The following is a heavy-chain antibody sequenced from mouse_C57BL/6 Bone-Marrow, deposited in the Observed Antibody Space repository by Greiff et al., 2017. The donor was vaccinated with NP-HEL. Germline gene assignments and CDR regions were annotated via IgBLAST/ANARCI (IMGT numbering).Heavy chain of an antibody. J-gene: IGHJ4*01. V-gene: IGHV5-9-1*02. CDR2: ISSGGDYI. CDR1: GFTFSSYA. D-gene: IGHD2-4*01. CDR3: TRDLFYDYDGGTWDAMDY. Sequence: EVQGVESGEGLVKPGGSLKLSCAASGFTFSSYAMSWVRQTPEKRLEWVAYISSGGDYIYYADTVKGRFTISRDNARNTLYLQMSSLKSEDTAMYYCTRDLFYDYDGGTWDAMDYWGQGTSVTVSS.